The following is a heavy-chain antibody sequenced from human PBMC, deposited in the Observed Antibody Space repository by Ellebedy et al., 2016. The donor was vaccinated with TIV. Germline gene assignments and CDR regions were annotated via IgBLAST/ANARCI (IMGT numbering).Heavy chain of an antibody. J-gene: IGHJ4*02. D-gene: IGHD3-10*01. V-gene: IGHV4-34*01. CDR3: ARARGKYLYGSGSYFTD. CDR2: INPSGTT. CDR1: GGSLSRYF. Sequence: MPSETLSLTCAVYGGSLSRYFWSWIRQAPGRGPEWIGEINPSGTTNYNPSLKTRVTLLVDTSTTQFSLRLTYVTAADTAVYYCARARGKYLYGSGSYFTDWGQGEMVTVSS.